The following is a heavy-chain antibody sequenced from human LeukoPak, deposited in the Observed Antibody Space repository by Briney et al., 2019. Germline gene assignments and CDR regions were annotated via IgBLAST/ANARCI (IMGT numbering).Heavy chain of an antibody. J-gene: IGHJ3*02. D-gene: IGHD1-26*01. CDR2: IFPGDSDT. CDR1: GYRFTRYW. CDR3: ARRWEGTFDI. Sequence: GESLKISCKGSGYRFTRYWIGWVRQMPGKGLESMGIIFPGDSDTRYSPPFQGQVTISADKSITTAYLQWSSLKASDTAMYYCARRWEGTFDIWGQGTMVTVSS. V-gene: IGHV5-51*01.